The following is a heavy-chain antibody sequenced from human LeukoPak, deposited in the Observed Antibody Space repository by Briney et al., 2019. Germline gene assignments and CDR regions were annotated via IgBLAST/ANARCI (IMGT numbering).Heavy chain of an antibody. CDR2: ISSSGSTI. V-gene: IGHV3-48*04. J-gene: IGHJ3*02. D-gene: IGHD3-22*01. Sequence: GSLRLSCAASGFTFSSYSMNWVRQAPGKGLEWVSYISSSGSTINYADSVKGRFTISRDNTKNSLYLQMNSLRAEDTAVYYCARDYFDSGAFYSDAFDIWGQGTVVTVSS. CDR3: ARDYFDSGAFYSDAFDI. CDR1: GFTFSSYS.